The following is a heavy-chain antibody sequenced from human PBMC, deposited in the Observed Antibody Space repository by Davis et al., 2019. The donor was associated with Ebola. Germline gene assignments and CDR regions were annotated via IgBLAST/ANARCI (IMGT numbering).Heavy chain of an antibody. D-gene: IGHD3-16*01. V-gene: IGHV3-21*04. J-gene: IGHJ4*02. Sequence: GESLKISCAASGFTFSSYSMNWVRQAPGKGLEWVSSISSSSSYIYYADSVKGRFTISRDNAKNSLYLQMNSLRAEDTAVYYCAKNPWSYYDYIWGSYFDYWGQGTLVTVSS. CDR2: ISSSSSYI. CDR1: GFTFSSYS. CDR3: AKNPWSYYDYIWGSYFDY.